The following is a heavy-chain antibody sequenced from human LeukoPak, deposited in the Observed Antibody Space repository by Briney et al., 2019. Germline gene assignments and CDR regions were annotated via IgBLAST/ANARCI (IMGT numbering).Heavy chain of an antibody. CDR3: ARIYGDYIVY. CDR2: IDDNGIT. D-gene: IGHD4-17*01. J-gene: IGHJ4*02. CDR1: GGSFSGYR. Sequence: PSETLSLTCAVYGGSFSGYRWGWIRQSPGKGLEWIGEIDDNGITNYNPSLRSRVTMLVDTSKNQFSLKLNYVNAADMAVYYCARIYGDYIVYWGQGTRVTVSS. V-gene: IGHV4-34*01.